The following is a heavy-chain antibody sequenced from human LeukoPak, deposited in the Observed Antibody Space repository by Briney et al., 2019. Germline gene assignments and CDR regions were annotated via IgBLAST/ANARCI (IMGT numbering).Heavy chain of an antibody. CDR1: GGTFSSYA. V-gene: IGHV1-69*04. D-gene: IGHD6-13*01. CDR2: IIPTLGIA. CDR3: ARAAGVAAAELDY. J-gene: IGHJ4*02. Sequence: GASVKVSCKASGGTFSSYAISWVRQAPGQGLEWMGRIIPTLGIANYAQKFQGRVTITADKSTSTAYMELSSLRSEDTAVYYCARAAGVAAAELDYWGQGTLVTVSS.